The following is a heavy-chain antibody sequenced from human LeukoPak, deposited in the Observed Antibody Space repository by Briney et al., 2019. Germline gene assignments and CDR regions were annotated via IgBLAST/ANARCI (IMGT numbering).Heavy chain of an antibody. J-gene: IGHJ4*01. V-gene: IGHV3-23*01. D-gene: IGHD3-9*01. CDR1: GFIFSNYA. Sequence: PGAYLRRSCAASGFIFSNYAMSWVRQAPGKGLEWVSAIGGRDGGTYYADSVKGRFTVSRDDPKNTLYLQMYTLRVEDTAVYYCAKWGDYDILTGYYDSDYWGHGTLVTVSS. CDR2: IGGRDGGT. CDR3: AKWGDYDILTGYYDSDY.